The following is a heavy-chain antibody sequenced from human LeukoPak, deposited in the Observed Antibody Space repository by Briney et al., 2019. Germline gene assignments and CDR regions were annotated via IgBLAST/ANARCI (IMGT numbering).Heavy chain of an antibody. CDR2: IYYSGTT. D-gene: IGHD1-7*01. CDR1: GGSISSSSYY. V-gene: IGHV4-39*02. CDR3: ARVTSLTGTIFDS. Sequence: SETLSLTCTVSGGSISSSSYYWDWIRQPPGKGLEWIGSIYYSGTTYYNPSLKSRVTISVDTSKNHFSLKLSSVTAADTAVYYCARVTSLTGTIFDSWGQGTLVTVSS. J-gene: IGHJ4*02.